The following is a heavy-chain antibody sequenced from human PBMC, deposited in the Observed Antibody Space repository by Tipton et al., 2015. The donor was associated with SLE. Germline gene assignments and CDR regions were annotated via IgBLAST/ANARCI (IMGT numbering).Heavy chain of an antibody. CDR1: GDSISRGTYY. J-gene: IGHJ3*01. CDR2: TFATGGT. V-gene: IGHV4-61*02. CDR3: ARGVRIQGVVDV. D-gene: IGHD5-18*01. Sequence: TLSLTCTASGDSISRGTYYWNWIRQPAGKGLEWIGRTFATGGTNYNPSLNNRVTISVDTSKNQFSLKLTSVTAADTATYYCARGVRIQGVVDVWDQGTTVTISS.